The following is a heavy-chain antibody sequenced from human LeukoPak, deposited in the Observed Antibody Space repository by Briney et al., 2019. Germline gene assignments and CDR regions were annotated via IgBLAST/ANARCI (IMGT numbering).Heavy chain of an antibody. D-gene: IGHD6-13*01. Sequence: GSLRLSCAASGFTFSSYGMHWVRQAPGKGLEWEAVIWYDGSNKYYADSVKGRFTISRDNSKNTLYLQMNSLRAEDTAVYYCARDRLKLSYSSTIGDYWGQGTLVTVSS. CDR3: ARDRLKLSYSSTIGDY. CDR2: IWYDGSNK. V-gene: IGHV3-33*01. J-gene: IGHJ4*02. CDR1: GFTFSSYG.